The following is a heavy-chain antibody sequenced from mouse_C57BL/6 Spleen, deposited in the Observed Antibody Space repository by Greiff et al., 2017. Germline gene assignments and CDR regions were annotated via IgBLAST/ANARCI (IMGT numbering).Heavy chain of an antibody. V-gene: IGHV1-55*01. CDR3: ARRDYDYAMDY. D-gene: IGHD2-4*01. CDR2: IYPGSGST. CDR1: GYTFTSYW. J-gene: IGHJ4*01. Sequence: QVQLQQPGAELVKPGASVKMSCKASGYTFTSYWITWVKQRPGQGLVWIGDIYPGSGSTNYNEKFKSKATLTVDTSSSTAYMQLSSLTSEDAAVYYCARRDYDYAMDYWGQGTSVTVSS.